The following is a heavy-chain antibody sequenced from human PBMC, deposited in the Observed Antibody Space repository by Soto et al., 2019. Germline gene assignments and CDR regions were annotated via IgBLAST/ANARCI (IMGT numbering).Heavy chain of an antibody. CDR3: AKIQWELLPYYYYGMDV. CDR1: GFTFSSYA. CDR2: ISGSGGST. Sequence: PGGSLRLSCAASGFTFSSYAMSWIRQAPGKGLEWVSAISGSGGSTYYADSVKGRFTISRDNSKNTLYLQMNSLRAEDTAVYYCAKIQWELLPYYYYGMDVWGRGTTVTVSS. D-gene: IGHD1-26*01. V-gene: IGHV3-23*01. J-gene: IGHJ6*02.